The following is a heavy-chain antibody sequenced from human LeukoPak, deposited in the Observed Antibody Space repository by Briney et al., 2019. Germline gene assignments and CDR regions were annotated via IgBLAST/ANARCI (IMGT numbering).Heavy chain of an antibody. CDR3: ARYYDSSGYYAFDAFDI. Sequence: SETLSLTCAVYGGSFSGYYWSWIRQPPGKGLEWIGEINHSGSTNYNPSLKSRVTISVDTSKNQFSLKLSSVTAADTAVYYCARYYDSSGYYAFDAFDIWGQGTMVTVSS. V-gene: IGHV4-34*01. D-gene: IGHD3-22*01. J-gene: IGHJ3*02. CDR2: INHSGST. CDR1: GGSFSGYY.